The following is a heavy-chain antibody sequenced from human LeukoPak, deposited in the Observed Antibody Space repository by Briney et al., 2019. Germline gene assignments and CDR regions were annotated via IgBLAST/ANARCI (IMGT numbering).Heavy chain of an antibody. J-gene: IGHJ4*02. CDR1: GFTFSNFA. V-gene: IGHV3-21*01. Sequence: GGSLRLSCAASGFTFSNFAMTWVRQAPGKGLEWVSSIVGSSSTYYADSLKGRFTISRVNAKNSLYLQMNSLRAEDTAVYYCARIGAGSSRDYWGQGTLVTVSS. CDR3: ARIGAGSSRDY. D-gene: IGHD6-13*01. CDR2: IVGSSST.